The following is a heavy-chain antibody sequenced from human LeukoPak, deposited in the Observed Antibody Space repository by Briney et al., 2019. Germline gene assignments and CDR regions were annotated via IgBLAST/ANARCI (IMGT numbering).Heavy chain of an antibody. Sequence: SETLSLTCAVSGASITSNWWSWVRQSPGKGLEWIGYIYYSGSTNYNPSLKSRLTISVDTSKNQFSLKLNSVTATDTAVYYCARGVNWFDPWGQGTLVTVSS. CDR1: GASITSNW. J-gene: IGHJ5*02. V-gene: IGHV4-59*01. CDR3: ARGVNWFDP. CDR2: IYYSGST.